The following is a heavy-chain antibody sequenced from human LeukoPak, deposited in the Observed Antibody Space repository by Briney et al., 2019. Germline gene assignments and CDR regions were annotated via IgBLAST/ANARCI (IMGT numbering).Heavy chain of an antibody. CDR1: GYTFTSYD. V-gene: IGHV1-8*01. CDR3: ARDYGGSSDWFDP. CDR2: MSPNSDNT. J-gene: IGHJ5*02. Sequence: ASVKVSCKASGYTFTSYDINWVRQATGQGLEWMGWMSPNSDNTGYAQKFQGRVTFTRDTSISTAYMELRSLTSEDTAVYYCARDYGGSSDWFDPWGQGTLVTVSS. D-gene: IGHD4-23*01.